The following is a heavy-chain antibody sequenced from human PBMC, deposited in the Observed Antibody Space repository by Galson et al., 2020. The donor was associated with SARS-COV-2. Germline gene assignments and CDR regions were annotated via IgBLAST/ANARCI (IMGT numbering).Heavy chain of an antibody. Sequence: GESLKISCAASGFTFSSYGMHWVRQAPGKGLEWVAVIWYDGSNKYYADSVKGRFTISRDNSKNTLYLQMNSLRAEDTAVYYCARDVGEGWNEDYFDYWGQGTLVTVSS. CDR2: IWYDGSNK. D-gene: IGHD2-21*01. CDR1: GFTFSSYG. J-gene: IGHJ4*02. CDR3: ARDVGEGWNEDYFDY. V-gene: IGHV3-33*01.